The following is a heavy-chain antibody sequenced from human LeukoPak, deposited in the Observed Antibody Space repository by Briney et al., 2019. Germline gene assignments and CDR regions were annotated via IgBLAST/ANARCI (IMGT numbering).Heavy chain of an antibody. V-gene: IGHV1-18*01. D-gene: IGHD6-13*01. Sequence: GASVKVACKASGYTFTSYGISWVRQAPGQGLEWMGWISAYNGNTNYAQKLQGRVTMTTDTSTSTAYRELRSLRSDDTAVYYCARSQYSSSRIDLWGRGTMVTVSS. CDR2: ISAYNGNT. CDR3: ARSQYSSSRIDL. CDR1: GYTFTSYG. J-gene: IGHJ2*01.